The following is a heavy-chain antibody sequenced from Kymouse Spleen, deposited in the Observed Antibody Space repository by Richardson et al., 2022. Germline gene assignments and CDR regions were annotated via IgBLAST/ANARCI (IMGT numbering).Heavy chain of an antibody. CDR3: AKTSDILTGYVDY. V-gene: IGHV3-30*18. CDR1: GFTFSSYG. CDR2: ISYDGSNK. Sequence: QVQLVESGGGVVQPGRSLRLSCAASGFTFSSYGMHWVRQAPGKGLEWVAVISYDGSNKYYADSVKGRFTISRDNSKNTLYLQMNSLRAEDTAVYYCAKTSDILTGYVDYWGQGTLVTVSS. J-gene: IGHJ4*02. D-gene: IGHD3-9*01.